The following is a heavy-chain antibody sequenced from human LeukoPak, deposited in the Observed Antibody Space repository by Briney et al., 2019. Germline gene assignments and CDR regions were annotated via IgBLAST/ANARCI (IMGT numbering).Heavy chain of an antibody. CDR2: ISYDGSNK. J-gene: IGHJ4*02. CDR1: GFTFSSYA. CDR3: ARGRGQGYYYDSSGSTPFDY. V-gene: IGHV3-30*04. Sequence: PGGSLRLSCAASGFTFSSYAMHWVRQAPGKGLEWVAVISYDGSNKYYADSVKGRFTISRDNSKNTLYLQMNSLRAEDTAVYYCARGRGQGYYYDSSGSTPFDYWGQGTLVTVSS. D-gene: IGHD3-22*01.